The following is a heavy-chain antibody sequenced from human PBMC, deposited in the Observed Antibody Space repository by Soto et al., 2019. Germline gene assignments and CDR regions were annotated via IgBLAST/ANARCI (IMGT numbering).Heavy chain of an antibody. CDR3: AILRANCSGGSCSY. D-gene: IGHD2-15*01. Sequence: GGSLRLSCAASGFTFSSYGMHWVRQAPGKGLEWVAVISYDGSNKYYADSVKGRFTISRDNSKNTLYLQMNSLRAEDTAVYYCAILRANCSGGSCSYWGQGTLVTVSS. J-gene: IGHJ4*02. CDR2: ISYDGSNK. V-gene: IGHV3-30*03. CDR1: GFTFSSYG.